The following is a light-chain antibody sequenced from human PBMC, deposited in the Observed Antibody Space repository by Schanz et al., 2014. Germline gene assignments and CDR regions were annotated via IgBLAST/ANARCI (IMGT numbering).Light chain of an antibody. CDR2: GAS. CDR1: QSVSSNS. V-gene: IGKV3-20*01. Sequence: EVVLTQSPGTLSLSPGERATLSCRASQSVSSNSLAWYQQTPGQAPRLLIYGASSRATGIPDRFSGSGSGTDFTLTISSLQSEDFAVYYCQQYNNWPLTFGQGTKMEIK. J-gene: IGKJ1*01. CDR3: QQYNNWPLT.